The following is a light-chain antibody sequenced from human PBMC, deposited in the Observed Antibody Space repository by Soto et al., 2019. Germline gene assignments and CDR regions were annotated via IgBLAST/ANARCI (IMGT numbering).Light chain of an antibody. V-gene: IGKV1-39*01. CDR1: QGISTY. CDR3: QQTYSTTWT. CDR2: AAS. Sequence: DLQMTQSPSSLSASVGDRVTITCRASQGISTYLNWYHQKPGKAPKLLIYAASSLQSGVPSRFSGSGSETDFTLTSSSLQPEDFATYSCQQTYSTTWTCGQGTKVDI. J-gene: IGKJ1*01.